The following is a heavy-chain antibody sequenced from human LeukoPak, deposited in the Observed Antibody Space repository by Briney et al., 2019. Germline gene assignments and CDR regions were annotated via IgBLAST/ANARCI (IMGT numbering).Heavy chain of an antibody. J-gene: IGHJ4*02. V-gene: IGHV3-30*02. Sequence: QPGGALRLSCAASGFTFSSYDMTWVRQAPGRGLEWVAFIQFDGNDNFYADSVKGRFTISRDNSKNTLFLQMNSLRAEDTAVYYCRDPFDYWGQGTLVTVSS. D-gene: IGHD2/OR15-2a*01. CDR2: IQFDGNDN. CDR1: GFTFSSYD. CDR3: RDPFDY.